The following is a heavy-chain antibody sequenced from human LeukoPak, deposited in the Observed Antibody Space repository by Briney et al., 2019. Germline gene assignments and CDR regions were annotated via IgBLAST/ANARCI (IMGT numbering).Heavy chain of an antibody. Sequence: SETLSLTCTVSGGSISSYYWSWIRQPPGKGLEWIGYIYYSGSTNYNPSLKSRVAISVDTSKNQFSLKLSSVTAADTAVYYRARALDYGDYFDYWGQGTLVTVSS. J-gene: IGHJ4*02. CDR3: ARALDYGDYFDY. D-gene: IGHD4-17*01. CDR2: IYYSGST. V-gene: IGHV4-59*01. CDR1: GGSISSYY.